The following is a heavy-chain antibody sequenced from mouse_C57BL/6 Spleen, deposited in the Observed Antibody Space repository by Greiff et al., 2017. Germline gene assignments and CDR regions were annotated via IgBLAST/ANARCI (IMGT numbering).Heavy chain of an antibody. V-gene: IGHV1-26*01. J-gene: IGHJ2*01. D-gene: IGHD4-1*01. CDR1: GYTFTDYY. Sequence: EVQLQQSGPELVKPGASVKISCKASGYTFTDYYMNWVKQSHGKSLEWIGDINPNNGGTSYNQKFKGKATLTVDKSSSTAYMELRSLTSADSGVYYCARANSYYFEYWGQGTTLTVSS. CDR2: INPNNGGT. CDR3: ARANSYYFEY.